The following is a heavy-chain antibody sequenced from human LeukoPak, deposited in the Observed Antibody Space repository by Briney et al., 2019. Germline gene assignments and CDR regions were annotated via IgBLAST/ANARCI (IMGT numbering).Heavy chain of an antibody. J-gene: IGHJ2*01. V-gene: IGHV4-30-2*01. CDR3: ARGGNWYFDL. CDR2: IYHSGST. CDR1: GGSISSGGYS. Sequence: PSQTLSLTCAASGGSISSGGYSWSWIRQPPGKGLEWIGYIYHSGSTYYNPSLKSRVTISVDRSKNQFSLKLSSVTAADTAVYYCARGGNWYFDLWGRGTLVTVSS.